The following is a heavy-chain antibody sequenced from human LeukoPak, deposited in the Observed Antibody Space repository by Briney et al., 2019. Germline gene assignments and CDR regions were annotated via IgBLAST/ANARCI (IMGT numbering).Heavy chain of an antibody. CDR3: ARDDDLGVRD. J-gene: IGHJ4*02. Sequence: SVTVSFKASGGTFISYAISWVRQAPGQGLEWMGRIIPIFGIANYAQKFQGRVTITADKSTSTAYMELSSLRSEDTAVYYCARDDDLGVRDWGQGTLVTVSS. CDR1: GGTFISYA. CDR2: IIPIFGIA. D-gene: IGHD1-1*01. V-gene: IGHV1-69*04.